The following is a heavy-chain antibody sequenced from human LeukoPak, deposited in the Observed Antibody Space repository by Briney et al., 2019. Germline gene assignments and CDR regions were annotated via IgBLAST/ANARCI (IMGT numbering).Heavy chain of an antibody. J-gene: IGHJ4*02. CDR3: ARSEVDIVATVCFDY. D-gene: IGHD5-12*01. CDR1: GFTSSIYA. Sequence: GRSLRLSCAASGFTSSIYAMSWVRQAPGKWLEWVSSISGSGGSTYYADSVKGRFTISRDNSKNTLYLQINSLRAEDTAVYYCARSEVDIVATVCFDYWGQGTLVTVSS. CDR2: ISGSGGST. V-gene: IGHV3-23*01.